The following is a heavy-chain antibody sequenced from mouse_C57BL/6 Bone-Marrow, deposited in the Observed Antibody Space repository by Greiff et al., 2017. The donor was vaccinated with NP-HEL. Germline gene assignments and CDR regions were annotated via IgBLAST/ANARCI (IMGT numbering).Heavy chain of an antibody. J-gene: IGHJ4*01. CDR1: GYTFTSYW. Sequence: QVQLQQPGAELVKPGASVKMSCKASGYTFTSYWITWVKQRPGQGLEWIGDIYPGSGSTNYNEKFKSKATLTVDTSSSTAYMQLSSLTSEDAAVYYCAKPDYYGSSYYAMDYWGQGTSVTGSS. CDR2: IYPGSGST. V-gene: IGHV1-55*01. CDR3: AKPDYYGSSYYAMDY. D-gene: IGHD1-1*01.